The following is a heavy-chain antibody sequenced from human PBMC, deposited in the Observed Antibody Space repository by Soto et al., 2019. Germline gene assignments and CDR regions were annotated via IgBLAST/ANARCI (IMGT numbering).Heavy chain of an antibody. Sequence: LRLSCAASGFTFSSYEMNWVRQAPGKGLEWVSYISSSGSTIYYADSVKGRFTISRDNAKNSLYLQMNSLRAEDTAVYYCARYSSSSRVYNWFDPWGQGTLVTVSS. D-gene: IGHD6-6*01. CDR2: ISSSGSTI. J-gene: IGHJ5*02. CDR3: ARYSSSSRVYNWFDP. V-gene: IGHV3-48*03. CDR1: GFTFSSYE.